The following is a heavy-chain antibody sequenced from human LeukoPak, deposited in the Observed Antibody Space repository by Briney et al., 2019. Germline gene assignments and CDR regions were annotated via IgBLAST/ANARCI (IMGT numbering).Heavy chain of an antibody. CDR2: ISYDGSNK. CDR3: AKDLGDAFDI. V-gene: IGHV3-30-3*01. Sequence: GGSLRLSCAASGFTFSSYAMHWVRQAPGKGLEWVAVISYDGSNKYYADSVKGRFTISRDNSKNTLYLQMNSLRAEDTAVYYCAKDLGDAFDIWGQGTMVTVSS. J-gene: IGHJ3*02. CDR1: GFTFSSYA.